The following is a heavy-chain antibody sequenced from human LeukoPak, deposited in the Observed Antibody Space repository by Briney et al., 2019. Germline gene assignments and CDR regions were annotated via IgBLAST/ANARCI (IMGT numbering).Heavy chain of an antibody. CDR2: ISGSGGST. J-gene: IGHJ4*02. D-gene: IGHD3-3*01. CDR1: GFTFSSYA. Sequence: SGGSLRLSCAASGFTFSSYAMSWVRQAPGKGLGWVSAISGSGGSTYYADSVKGRFTISRDNSKNTLYLQMNSLRAEDTAVYYCAKGPFWSGYYTLDYWGQGTLVTVSS. CDR3: AKGPFWSGYYTLDY. V-gene: IGHV3-23*01.